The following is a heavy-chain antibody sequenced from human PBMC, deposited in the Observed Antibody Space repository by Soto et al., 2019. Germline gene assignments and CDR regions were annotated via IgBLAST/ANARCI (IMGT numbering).Heavy chain of an antibody. Sequence: PSETLSLTCTVSGGSISSGGYYWSWIRQHPGKGLEWIGYIYYSGSTYYNPSLKSRVTISVDTSKNQFSLKLSSVTAADTAVYYCARVIVGITMVRGVIITPYYFDYWGQGTLVTVSS. CDR2: IYYSGST. D-gene: IGHD3-10*01. CDR3: ARVIVGITMVRGVIITPYYFDY. V-gene: IGHV4-31*03. CDR1: GGSISSGGYY. J-gene: IGHJ4*02.